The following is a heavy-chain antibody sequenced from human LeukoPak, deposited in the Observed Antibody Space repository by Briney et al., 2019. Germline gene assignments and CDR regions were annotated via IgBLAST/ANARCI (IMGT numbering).Heavy chain of an antibody. V-gene: IGHV3-30*18. Sequence: PGGSLRLSCAASGFTFSTYSMHWVRQAPGKGLEWVTVISYDGSNKYYADSVKGRFTISRDNSKNTLYLQMNSLRAEDTAVYHCAKGFDWLSLGGYSFDYWGQGTLVTVSS. J-gene: IGHJ4*02. CDR1: GFTFSTYS. CDR3: AKGFDWLSLGGYSFDY. D-gene: IGHD3-9*01. CDR2: ISYDGSNK.